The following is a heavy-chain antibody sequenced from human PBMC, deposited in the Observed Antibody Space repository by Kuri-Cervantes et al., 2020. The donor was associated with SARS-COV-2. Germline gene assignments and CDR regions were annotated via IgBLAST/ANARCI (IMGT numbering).Heavy chain of an antibody. CDR3: ARDRGSGSCYDY. V-gene: IGHV1-46*01. CDR1: GYTFTRYH. CDR2: INPDGGGT. Sequence: ASVKVSCKTSGYTFTRYHIHWVRRARGQGLEWLGVINPDGGGTSYAPTFKGRVTMTSDTSTSTVYMELSSLKSDDTAIYYCARDRGSGSCYDYWGQEPWSPSSQ. J-gene: IGHJ4*01. D-gene: IGHD3-10*01.